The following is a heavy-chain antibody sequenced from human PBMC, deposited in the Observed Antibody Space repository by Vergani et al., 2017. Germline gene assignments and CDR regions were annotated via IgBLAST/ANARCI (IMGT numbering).Heavy chain of an antibody. V-gene: IGHV4-34*01. CDR3: ARGRDPVTIFGVVYYYYGMDV. CDR2: INHSGST. CDR1: GGSFSGYY. D-gene: IGHD3-3*01. J-gene: IGHJ6*02. Sequence: QVQLQQWGAGLLKPSETLSLTCAVYGGSFSGYYWSWIRQPPGKGLEWIGEINHSGSTNYNPSLKSRVTISVDTSKNQFSLKLSSVTAADTDVYYCARGRDPVTIFGVVYYYYGMDVWGQGTTVTVSS.